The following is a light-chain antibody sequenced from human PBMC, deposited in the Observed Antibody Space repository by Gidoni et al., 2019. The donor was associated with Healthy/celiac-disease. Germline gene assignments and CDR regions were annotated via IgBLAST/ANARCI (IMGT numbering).Light chain of an antibody. V-gene: IGLV1-40*01. CDR2: GNS. CDR3: QSYDSSLSGWV. CDR1: SSNIGAGYD. Sequence: QSVLTQPPSVSEAPGQRVTISCTGSSSNIGAGYDVHWYQQLPGTAPKLLIYGNSNRPSGVPERFSGSKSGTSASLAITGLQAEDEADDYCQSYDSSLSGWVFGGGTKLTVL. J-gene: IGLJ3*02.